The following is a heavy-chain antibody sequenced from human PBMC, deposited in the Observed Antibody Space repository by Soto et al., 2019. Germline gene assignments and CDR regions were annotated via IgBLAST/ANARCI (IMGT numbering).Heavy chain of an antibody. Sequence: TLALTCAVSGGSISGGGFSWSWIRQPPGKGLECIGYILHTWGTQYNPSLKSRVSMSVDKSKNQFSLHLTSLTAADTAVYYCARLQFGEGFDYWGQGALVTVSS. CDR1: GGSISGGGFS. V-gene: IGHV4-30-2*01. D-gene: IGHD3-10*01. CDR2: ILHTWGT. J-gene: IGHJ4*02. CDR3: ARLQFGEGFDY.